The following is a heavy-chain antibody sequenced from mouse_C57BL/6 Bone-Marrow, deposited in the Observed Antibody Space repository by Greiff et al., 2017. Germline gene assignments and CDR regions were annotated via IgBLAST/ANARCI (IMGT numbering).Heavy chain of an antibody. CDR1: GYAFSSSW. J-gene: IGHJ2*01. CDR3: ARGRVVATDDY. V-gene: IGHV1-82*01. D-gene: IGHD1-1*01. Sequence: VQLQQSGPELVKPGASVKISCKASGYAFSSSWMNWVKQRPGKGLEWIGRIYPGAGDTNYNGKFKGKATLTADKSSCTAYMQLSSLTSEDSAVDCGARGRVVATDDYGGQGTTLTVSA. CDR2: IYPGAGDT.